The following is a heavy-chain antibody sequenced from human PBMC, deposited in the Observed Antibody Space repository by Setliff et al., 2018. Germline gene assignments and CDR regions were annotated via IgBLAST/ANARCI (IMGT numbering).Heavy chain of an antibody. CDR2: IYYSGST. D-gene: IGHD2-2*01. CDR3: ARGALEYQLRPFDY. Sequence: LSLTCTVSGGSISSSSYYWGWIRQPPGKGLEWIGSIYYSGSTYYNPSLKSRVTISVDTSKNQFSLKLSSVTAADTVVYYCARGALEYQLRPFDYWGQGTLVTVSS. V-gene: IGHV4-39*07. CDR1: GGSISSSSYY. J-gene: IGHJ4*02.